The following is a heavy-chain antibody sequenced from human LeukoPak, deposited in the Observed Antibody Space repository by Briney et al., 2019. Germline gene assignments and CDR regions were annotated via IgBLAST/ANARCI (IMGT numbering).Heavy chain of an antibody. V-gene: IGHV3-30*18. D-gene: IGHD3-10*01. CDR2: ISYDGSNK. CDR1: GFTFSSYG. CDR3: AKGFPIARVRGVYFDY. J-gene: IGHJ4*02. Sequence: GSLRLSCAASGFTFSSYGMHWVRQAPGKGLEWVAVISYDGSNKYYADSVKGRFTISRDNSKNTLYLQMNNLRAEDTAVYYCAKGFPIARVRGVYFDYWGQGTLVTVSS.